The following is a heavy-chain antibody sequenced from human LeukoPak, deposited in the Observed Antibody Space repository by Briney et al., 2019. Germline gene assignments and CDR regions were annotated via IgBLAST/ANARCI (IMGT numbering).Heavy chain of an antibody. D-gene: IGHD3-22*01. CDR2: ISYDGSNK. CDR3: ARESYYYDSSGYNLAYYYYMDV. V-gene: IGHV3-30*04. CDR1: GFTFSSYA. Sequence: PGGSLRLSCAASGFTFSSYAMHWVRQAPGKGLEWVAVISYDGSNKYYADSVKGRFTISRDNSKNTLYLQMNSLRAEDTAVYYCARESYYYDSSGYNLAYYYYMDVWGKGTTVTVSS. J-gene: IGHJ6*03.